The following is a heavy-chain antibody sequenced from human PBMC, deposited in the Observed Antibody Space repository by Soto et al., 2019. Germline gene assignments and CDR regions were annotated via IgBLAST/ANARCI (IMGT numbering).Heavy chain of an antibody. V-gene: IGHV2-5*02. CDR1: GFSLSTSIWG. CDR3: AHTTRGYDFFDY. Sequence: GSGPTLVNPTQTFTLTCTFSGFSLSTSIWGVAWIRQPPGKALEWLAVIYGDDDKRYSPSLKSRLTIKKDTSKNQVVLTMTNVHPVDTATYYCAHTTRGYDFFDYWGQGTLVTVS. CDR2: IYGDDDK. D-gene: IGHD5-12*01. J-gene: IGHJ4*02.